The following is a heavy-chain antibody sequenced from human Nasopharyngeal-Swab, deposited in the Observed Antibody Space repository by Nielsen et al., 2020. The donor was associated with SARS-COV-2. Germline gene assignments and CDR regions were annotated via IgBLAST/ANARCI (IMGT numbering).Heavy chain of an antibody. D-gene: IGHD3-22*01. V-gene: IGHV1-69*13. CDR1: GGTFSSYA. Sequence: SVKVSCKASGGTFSSYAISWVRQAPGQGLEWMGGIIPIFGTANYAQKFQGRVTITADESTSTAYMELSSLRSEDTAVYYCARVSRDYYDSSGYQTPLDYWGQGTLVTVSS. CDR3: ARVSRDYYDSSGYQTPLDY. CDR2: IIPIFGTA. J-gene: IGHJ4*02.